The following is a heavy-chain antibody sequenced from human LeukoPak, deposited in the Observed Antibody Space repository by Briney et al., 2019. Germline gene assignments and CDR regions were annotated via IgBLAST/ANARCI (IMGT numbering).Heavy chain of an antibody. CDR2: ISSSGSTI. Sequence: GGSLRLSCAASGFTFSDYYMSWIRQAPGKGLEWISYISSSGSTIYYADSVKGRFTISRDNVKNSLYLQMNSLRAEDMALYYCAKDQGRNYYYYMDVWGKGTTVTVSS. V-gene: IGHV3-11*01. CDR3: AKDQGRNYYYYMDV. J-gene: IGHJ6*03. CDR1: GFTFSDYY.